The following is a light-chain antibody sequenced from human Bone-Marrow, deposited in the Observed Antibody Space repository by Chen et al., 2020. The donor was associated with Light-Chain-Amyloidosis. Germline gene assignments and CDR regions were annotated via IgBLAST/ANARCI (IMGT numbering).Light chain of an antibody. Sequence: MATIACGGNNIGSTSVHWYQQTPGQAPLLVVYDDSDRPSGIPERLSGSNSGNTATLTISRVEAGDEADYYCQVWDRSSDRPVFGGGTKLTVL. V-gene: IGLV3-21*02. J-gene: IGLJ3*02. CDR3: QVWDRSSDRPV. CDR2: DDS. CDR1: NIGSTS.